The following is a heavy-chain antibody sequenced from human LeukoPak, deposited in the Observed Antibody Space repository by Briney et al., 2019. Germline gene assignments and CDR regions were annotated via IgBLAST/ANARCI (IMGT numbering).Heavy chain of an antibody. CDR3: ATFYSSSWYNYYYMDV. CDR2: ISSIGSTI. CDR1: GFTFSIYE. Sequence: GGSLRLSCAASGFTFSIYEMNWVGQAPGKGVEWVSYISSIGSTIFYADSVKGRFTISRDNAKNSLYLQINSLRAEDTAVYYCATFYSSSWYNYYYMDVWGKGTTVTVSS. J-gene: IGHJ6*03. D-gene: IGHD6-13*01. V-gene: IGHV3-48*03.